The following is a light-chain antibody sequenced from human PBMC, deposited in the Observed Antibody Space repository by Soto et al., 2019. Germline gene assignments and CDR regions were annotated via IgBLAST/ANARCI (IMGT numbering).Light chain of an antibody. V-gene: IGLV2-14*01. Sequence: QSVLTQPASVSGSPGQSITISCTGTSSDVGGYNYVSWYQQHPGKAPKLMIYDVSNRPSGVSNRFSGSKSGNTASLTISGLRAEDGADYYCSSHKRNSIYFFGAGTKVPVL. CDR3: SSHKRNSIYF. CDR1: SSDVGGYNY. CDR2: DVS. J-gene: IGLJ1*01.